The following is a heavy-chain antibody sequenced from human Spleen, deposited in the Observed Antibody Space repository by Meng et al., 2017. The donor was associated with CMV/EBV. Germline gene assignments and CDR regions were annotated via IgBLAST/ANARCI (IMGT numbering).Heavy chain of an antibody. J-gene: IGHJ4*02. CDR3: TRPRGGVVPAAIGY. CDR2: INSDGSDT. CDR1: GFTVSTYW. D-gene: IGHD2-2*01. Sequence: GESLKISCAASGFTVSTYWMHWVRQPPGKGPVWVSRINSDGSDTRHADSVKGRFTISRDDAKNTLYLQMNSLRVEDTAVYYCTRPRGGVVPAAIGYWGQGTLVTVSS. V-gene: IGHV3-74*01.